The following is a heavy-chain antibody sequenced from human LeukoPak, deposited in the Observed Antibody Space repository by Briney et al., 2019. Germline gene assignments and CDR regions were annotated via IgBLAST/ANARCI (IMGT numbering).Heavy chain of an antibody. J-gene: IGHJ3*02. CDR2: IYDSGST. D-gene: IGHD2-15*01. CDR1: GGSISSGDYY. CDR3: ARDCSGGSCYGAFDI. V-gene: IGHV4-30-4*01. Sequence: SETLSLTCTVSGGSISSGDYYWSWIRQPPGKGLEWIGYIYDSGSTYYNPSLKSRITISVDTSENRFTLKLSSVTATDTAVYYCARDCSGGSCYGAFDIWGQGTMVTVSS.